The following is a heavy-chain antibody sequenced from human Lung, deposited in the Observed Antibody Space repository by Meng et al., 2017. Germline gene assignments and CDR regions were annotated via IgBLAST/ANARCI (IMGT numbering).Heavy chain of an antibody. CDR1: GDSMSSSAYY. Sequence: QVQLQEAGPGLVKPSQTLPLTCTVTGDSMSSSAYYWSWIRQLPGKGLEWIGYISYSGSTYYSPSLKSRVSISVDTSKKYFSLRLTSVTAADTAVYYCARGDTSKEFDYWGQGTLVTVSS. D-gene: IGHD5-18*01. CDR2: ISYSGST. CDR3: ARGDTSKEFDY. J-gene: IGHJ4*02. V-gene: IGHV4-30-4*01.